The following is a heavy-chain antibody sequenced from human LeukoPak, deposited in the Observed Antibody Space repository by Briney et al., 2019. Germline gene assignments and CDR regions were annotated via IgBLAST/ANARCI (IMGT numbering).Heavy chain of an antibody. Sequence: SQTLSLTCVLSGDSVSSHSAAWNWLRQSPSRGLEWLGRTYYRSTWSNEYAVSVQSRITINPDTSRNQFSLQLSSVTPEDTAVYYCARDQGGFDSWGRGILVTVSS. CDR3: ARDQGGFDS. CDR1: GDSVSSHSAA. V-gene: IGHV6-1*01. J-gene: IGHJ4*01. CDR2: TYYRSTWSN. D-gene: IGHD2-15*01.